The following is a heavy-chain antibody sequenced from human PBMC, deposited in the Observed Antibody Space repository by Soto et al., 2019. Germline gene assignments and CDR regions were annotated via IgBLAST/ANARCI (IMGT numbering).Heavy chain of an antibody. J-gene: IGHJ4*02. D-gene: IGHD3-10*01. CDR3: ARVSYYYGSGSYSRIYYFDY. Sequence: SETLSLTCTVSGGSISSGGYYWSWIRQHPGKGLEWIGYIYYSGSTYYNPSLKSRVTISVDTSKNQFSLKLSSVTAADTAVYYCARVSYYYGSGSYSRIYYFDYWGQGTLVTVS. V-gene: IGHV4-31*03. CDR1: GGSISSGGYY. CDR2: IYYSGST.